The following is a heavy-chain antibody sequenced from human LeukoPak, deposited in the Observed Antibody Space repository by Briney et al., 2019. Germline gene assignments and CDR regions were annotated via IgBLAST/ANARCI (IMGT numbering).Heavy chain of an antibody. J-gene: IGHJ5*02. CDR1: GGSISSSSYY. CDR2: IYYSGST. D-gene: IGHD1-26*01. CDR3: ARHKRGGSYLNWFDP. Sequence: PSETLSLTCTVSGGSISSSSYYWGWIRQPPGRGLEWIGSIYYSGSTYYNPSLKSRVTISVDTSKNQFSLKLSSVTAADTAVYYCARHKRGGSYLNWFDPWGQGTLVTVSS. V-gene: IGHV4-39*01.